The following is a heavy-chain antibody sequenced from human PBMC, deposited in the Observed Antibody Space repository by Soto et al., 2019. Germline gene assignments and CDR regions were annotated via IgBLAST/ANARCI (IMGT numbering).Heavy chain of an antibody. D-gene: IGHD5-18*01. CDR1: GGSIRSPDYY. CDR3: ARASRGSYGYFDY. Sequence: QVQLQESGPGLVKPSQTLSLSCTVSGGSIRSPDYYWSWIRQPPGKGLEWIGYIYYSGSTNYNPSLKSRVTISVDTSKNQFSLKLSSVTAADTAVYYCARASRGSYGYFDYWGQGTLVTVSS. J-gene: IGHJ4*02. V-gene: IGHV4-61*08. CDR2: IYYSGST.